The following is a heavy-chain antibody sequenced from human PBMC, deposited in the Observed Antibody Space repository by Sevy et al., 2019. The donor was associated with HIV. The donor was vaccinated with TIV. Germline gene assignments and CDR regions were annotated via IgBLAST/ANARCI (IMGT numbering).Heavy chain of an antibody. V-gene: IGHV4-59*01. Sequence: SETLSLTCTVSGASINEYYWSWLRQPPGKGLEWIAYIFRGSTSSNPSLRSRVTISLDTSNSQFSLNVSSVSAADTAMYYCARAYDGWPFDYWGQGTLVTVSS. CDR2: IFRGST. CDR1: GASINEYY. CDR3: ARAYDGWPFDY. D-gene: IGHD3-22*01. J-gene: IGHJ4*02.